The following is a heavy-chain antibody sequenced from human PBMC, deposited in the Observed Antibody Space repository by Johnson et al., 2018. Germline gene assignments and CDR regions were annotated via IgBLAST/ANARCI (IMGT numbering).Heavy chain of an antibody. Sequence: VQLVESGGGLVQPGGSLRLSCAASGFTFSSYAMSWVRQAPGKGLEWVSAISGSGGSTYYADSVKGRFTISRDNAKNSLYLQMNSLRTEDTAVYYCARNPRYDSGSYGDAFDIWGQGTMVTVSS. CDR1: GFTFSSYA. CDR2: ISGSGGST. D-gene: IGHD1-26*01. V-gene: IGHV3-23*04. CDR3: ARNPRYDSGSYGDAFDI. J-gene: IGHJ3*02.